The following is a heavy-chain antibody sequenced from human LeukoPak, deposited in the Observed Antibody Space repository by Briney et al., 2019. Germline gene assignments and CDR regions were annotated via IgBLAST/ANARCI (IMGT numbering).Heavy chain of an antibody. J-gene: IGHJ4*02. D-gene: IGHD3-22*01. CDR2: ISGSGGST. CDR3: AKDPTTRDYYDSSFFLDY. V-gene: IGHV3-23*01. CDR1: GFTFSSYA. Sequence: GGSLRLSCAASGFTFSSYAMSWVRQAPGKGLEWVSAISGSGGSTYYADSVKGRFTISRDNSKNTLYLQMNSLRAEDTAVYYCAKDPTTRDYYDSSFFLDYWGQGTLVTVSS.